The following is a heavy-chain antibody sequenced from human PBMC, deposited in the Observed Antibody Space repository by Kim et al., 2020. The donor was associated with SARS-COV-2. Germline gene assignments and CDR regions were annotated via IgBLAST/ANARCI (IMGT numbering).Heavy chain of an antibody. CDR2: A. Sequence: ANYAQKFQGRVTITADESTSTAYMELSSLRSEDTAVYYCARVYSSSWFDYWGQGTLVTVSS. J-gene: IGHJ4*02. CDR3: ARVYSSSWFDY. D-gene: IGHD6-13*01. V-gene: IGHV1-69*01.